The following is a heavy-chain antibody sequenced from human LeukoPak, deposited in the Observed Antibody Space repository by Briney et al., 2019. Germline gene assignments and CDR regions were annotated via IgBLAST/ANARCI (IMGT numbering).Heavy chain of an antibody. V-gene: IGHV4-39*01. CDR3: ARGQGTVTTH. CDR2: IYYSGST. J-gene: IGHJ4*02. Sequence: PSETLSLTCTVSGGSISSSSYYWGWLRQPPGKGLEWIGSIYYSGSTYYNPSLKSRVTISVDTSKNQFSLKLSSVTAADTAVYYCARGQGTVTTHWGQGTLVTVSS. CDR1: GGSISSSSYY. D-gene: IGHD4-11*01.